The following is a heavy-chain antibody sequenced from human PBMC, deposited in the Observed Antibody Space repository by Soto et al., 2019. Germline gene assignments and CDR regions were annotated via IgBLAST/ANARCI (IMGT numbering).Heavy chain of an antibody. V-gene: IGHV3-30-3*01. J-gene: IGHJ6*02. CDR2: ISYDGSNK. CDR3: ARAPGGYYYYYGMDV. CDR1: GFTFRSYA. D-gene: IGHD3-16*01. Sequence: QVQLVESGGGVVQPGRSLRLSCAASGFTFRSYAMHWVRQAPGKGLEWVAVISYDGSNKYYADSVKGRFTISRDNSRNTLYLQLNSLRAEDTAVYYCARAPGGYYYYYGMDVWGQGTTVTVSS.